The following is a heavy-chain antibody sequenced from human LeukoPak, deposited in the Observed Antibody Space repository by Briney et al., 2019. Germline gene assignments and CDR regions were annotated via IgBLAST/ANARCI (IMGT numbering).Heavy chain of an antibody. CDR1: RFTLTSYA. CDR2: ISGSGGST. D-gene: IGHD6-19*01. CDR3: AKDGGQQWLVRWDAFDM. V-gene: IGHV3-23*01. Sequence: GRSLSLACALSRFTLTSYAMSWVRQAPERGLEWVSAISGSGGSTYYTDSVTGWFTISRHHSKHTPYRQMSSLRPEDTAVNDCAKDGGQQWLVRWDAFDMWGQETMLTVSS. J-gene: IGHJ3*02.